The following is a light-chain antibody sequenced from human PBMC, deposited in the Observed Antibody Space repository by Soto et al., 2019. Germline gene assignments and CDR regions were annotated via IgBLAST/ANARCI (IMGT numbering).Light chain of an antibody. V-gene: IGLV2-18*02. CDR2: EVK. J-gene: IGLJ2*01. Sequence: QSALTQPPSVSGAPVQSVTISCTGTSSDVGTYNRVSWYQQPPGTAPKLMIYEVKLRPSGVPDRFSGSKSGNTASLTISGLQAEDEADYYCTSYTSRDTVVCGGGTKLTVL. CDR1: SSDVGTYNR. CDR3: TSYTSRDTVV.